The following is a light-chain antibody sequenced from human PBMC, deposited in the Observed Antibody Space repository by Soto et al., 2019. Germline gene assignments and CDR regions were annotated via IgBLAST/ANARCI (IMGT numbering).Light chain of an antibody. V-gene: IGLV1-40*01. J-gene: IGLJ3*02. CDR2: GNS. Sequence: QSALTQPPSVSGAPGQRVTISCTGSSSNIGAGYDVHWYQQLPGTAPKLLIYGNSNRPSGVPDRFSGSKSGTSASLAITGLRAEDEADYYCQSYDSSRSGWVFGGGTKLTVL. CDR1: SSNIGAGYD. CDR3: QSYDSSRSGWV.